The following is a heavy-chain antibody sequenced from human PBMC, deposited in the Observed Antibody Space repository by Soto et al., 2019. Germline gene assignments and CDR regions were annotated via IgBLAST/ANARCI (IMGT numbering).Heavy chain of an antibody. CDR2: INTKTGGT. CDR3: ARVGRTGWFDP. V-gene: IGHV1-2*02. Sequence: QVHLVQSGAEVKKPGASVKVSCKASGYSFTDYYMHWVRQAPGQGLEWMGWINTKTGGTNYAQRVQGRVTMTGDTSINTAYMELSRLRSDDTAVYYCARVGRTGWFDPWGQGTVVTVSS. CDR1: GYSFTDYY. J-gene: IGHJ5*02.